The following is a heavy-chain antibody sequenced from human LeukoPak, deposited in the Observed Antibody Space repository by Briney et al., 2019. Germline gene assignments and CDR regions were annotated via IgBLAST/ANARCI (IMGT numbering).Heavy chain of an antibody. CDR3: AKDGGSYSADY. CDR2: INPSNGYA. J-gene: IGHJ4*02. D-gene: IGHD3-10*01. V-gene: IGHV1-46*01. Sequence: ASVKVSCKASGYTFSTYKMHWVRQAPGQGLEWVGIINPSNGYARNAQNFQGRVTMTRDTSTSTVYMELSSLRSEDTAVYYCAKDGGSYSADYWGQGTLVTVSS. CDR1: GYTFSTYK.